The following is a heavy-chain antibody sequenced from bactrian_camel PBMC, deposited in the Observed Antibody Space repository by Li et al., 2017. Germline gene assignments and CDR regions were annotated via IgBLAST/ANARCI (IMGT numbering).Heavy chain of an antibody. Sequence: VQLVESGGGSVQEGQSLKLSCAISGYATSHYCIAWFRLSSGKEREEVARIYTGSGNTYYADSVKGRFTISQDNAKNTVYLQMNSLKPEDTAMYYCAARQPCRVWLGFEDPGEYNIWGQGTQVTVS. D-gene: IGHD5*01. CDR1: GYATSHYC. V-gene: IGHV3S40*01. J-gene: IGHJ4*01. CDR3: AARQPCRVWLGFEDPGEYNI. CDR2: IYTGSGNT.